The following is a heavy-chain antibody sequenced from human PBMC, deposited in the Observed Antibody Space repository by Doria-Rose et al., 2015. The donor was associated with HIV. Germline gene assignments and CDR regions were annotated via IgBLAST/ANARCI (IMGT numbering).Heavy chain of an antibody. Sequence: QVQLQESGPGLVKPSETLSLTCTASGGSVASGTPYWDWIRQTPGKGLEWIGTIYYSGTTYYNPSLRGRVTISLHTSKTQYSLKLISVTAADTGVYYCAKQAVNWFDPWGQGTLVTVSS. D-gene: IGHD6-25*01. J-gene: IGHJ5*02. CDR1: GGSVASGTPY. V-gene: IGHV4-39*01. CDR3: AKQAVNWFDP. CDR2: IYYSGTT.